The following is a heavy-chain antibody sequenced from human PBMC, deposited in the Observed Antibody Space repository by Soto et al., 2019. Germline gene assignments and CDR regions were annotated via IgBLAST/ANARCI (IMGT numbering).Heavy chain of an antibody. CDR1: GGSISSGGYS. CDR3: ARASMVRGVAWFDP. Sequence: QLQLQESGSGLVKPSQTLSLTCAVSGGSISSGGYSWSWIRQPPGKGLEWIGYIYHSGSTYYNPSLQRRVTISVDRSKNQFSLKLSSVTAADAAVYYCARASMVRGVAWFDPWGQGTLVTVSS. D-gene: IGHD3-10*01. J-gene: IGHJ5*02. CDR2: IYHSGST. V-gene: IGHV4-30-2*01.